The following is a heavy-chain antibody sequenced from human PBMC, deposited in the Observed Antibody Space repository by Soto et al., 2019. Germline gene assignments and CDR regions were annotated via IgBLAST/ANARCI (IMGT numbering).Heavy chain of an antibody. D-gene: IGHD3-10*01. V-gene: IGHV3-23*01. CDR1: GFTFSSYA. J-gene: IGHJ3*02. Sequence: SGGSLRLSCAASGFTFSSYAMSWVRQAPGKGLEWVSAISGSGGSTYYADSVKGRFTISRDNSKNTLYLQMNSLRAEDTAVYYCAKSGYYGSGSYYKDAFDIWGQGTMVTVSS. CDR2: ISGSGGST. CDR3: AKSGYYGSGSYYKDAFDI.